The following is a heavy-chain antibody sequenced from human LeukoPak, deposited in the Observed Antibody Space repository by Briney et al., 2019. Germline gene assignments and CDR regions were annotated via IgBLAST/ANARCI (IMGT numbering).Heavy chain of an antibody. CDR2: INPSGGST. CDR1: GYTFTSYY. CDR3: ARMRSLGYDSSGYYYFDY. D-gene: IGHD3-22*01. J-gene: IGHJ4*02. V-gene: IGHV1-46*01. Sequence: ASVKVSCKSSGYTFTSYYMHWVRQAPGQALEWMGIINPSGGSTSYAQKFQGRVTMTRAMSTSTVYMELSSLRSEDTAVYYCARMRSLGYDSSGYYYFDYWGQGTLVTVSS.